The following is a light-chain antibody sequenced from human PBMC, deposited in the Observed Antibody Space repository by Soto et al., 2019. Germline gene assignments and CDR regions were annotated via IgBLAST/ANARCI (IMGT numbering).Light chain of an antibody. CDR3: QQVNNWASLS. V-gene: IGKV3D-15*01. Sequence: EIVMTQSPATLSVSPGERATLSCRASQSVSSNLAWYQQKPGQAPRLLIYGASIRATGIPARFSGSGSGTGFSLTIRRLQFEDFAIYYCQQVNNWASLSFGGGTKGEIK. CDR1: QSVSSN. CDR2: GAS. J-gene: IGKJ4*01.